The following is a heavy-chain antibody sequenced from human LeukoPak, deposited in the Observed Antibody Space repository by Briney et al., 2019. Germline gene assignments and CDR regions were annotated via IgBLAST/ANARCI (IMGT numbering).Heavy chain of an antibody. Sequence: GGSLRLSCAASGFTFSSYSMTWVRQAPGKGLEWVSSISSSSSYIYYADSVKGRFTISRDNAKNSLYLQMNSLRAEDTAVYYCARDSIRFLEWFDAFDIWGQGTMVTVSS. D-gene: IGHD3-3*01. CDR3: ARDSIRFLEWFDAFDI. CDR2: ISSSSSYI. V-gene: IGHV3-21*01. J-gene: IGHJ3*02. CDR1: GFTFSSYS.